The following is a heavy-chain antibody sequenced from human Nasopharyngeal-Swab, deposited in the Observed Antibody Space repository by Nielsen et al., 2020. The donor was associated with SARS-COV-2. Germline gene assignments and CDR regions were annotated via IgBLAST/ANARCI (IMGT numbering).Heavy chain of an antibody. Sequence: GESLKISCAASGFTFDDYAMHWVRQAPGKGLEWVSLISGDGGSTYYADSVKGRFTISRDNSKNTLYLQMNSLRAEDTAVYYCARDSLLDPWGQGTLVTVSS. CDR1: GFTFDDYA. CDR2: ISGDGGST. V-gene: IGHV3-43*02. CDR3: ARDSLLDP. J-gene: IGHJ5*02.